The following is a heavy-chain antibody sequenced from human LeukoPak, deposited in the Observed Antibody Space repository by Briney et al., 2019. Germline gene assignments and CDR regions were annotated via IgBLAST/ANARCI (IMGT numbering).Heavy chain of an antibody. CDR2: IYYSGST. CDR1: GGSISSGGYY. V-gene: IGHV4-61*08. CDR3: ARVVYDSSGYNFDY. Sequence: PSQTLSLTCTVSGGSISSGGYYWSWIRQPPGKGLEWIGYIYYSGSTNYNPSLKSRVTISVDTSKNQFSLKLSSVTAADTAVYYCARVVYDSSGYNFDYWGQGTLVTVSS. D-gene: IGHD3-22*01. J-gene: IGHJ4*02.